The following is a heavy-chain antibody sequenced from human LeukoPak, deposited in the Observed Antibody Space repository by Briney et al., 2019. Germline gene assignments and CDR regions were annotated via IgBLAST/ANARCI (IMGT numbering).Heavy chain of an antibody. CDR2: TYYRSKWYN. CDR1: GDSVSNNSGA. CDR3: ARTMADTVAVDY. J-gene: IGHJ4*02. V-gene: IGHV6-1*01. D-gene: IGHD4-11*01. Sequence: SQTLSLTCALSGDSVSNNSGAWNWIRQSPSRGLEWLGRTYYRSKWYNDYAVSVKSRITINPDTSKNQFSLQLNSVSPEDTAVYYCARTMADTVAVDYWGQGTLVTVSS.